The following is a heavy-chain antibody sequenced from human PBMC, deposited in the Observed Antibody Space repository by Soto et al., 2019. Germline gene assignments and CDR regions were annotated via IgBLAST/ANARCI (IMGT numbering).Heavy chain of an antibody. J-gene: IGHJ4*02. CDR1: EFTFNRHA. V-gene: IGHV3-30*04. Sequence: QVQLVESGGGVVQPGRFLRLSCAASEFTFNRHAMHWVRQAPGKGLEWVAVISHDGRIKYYADSVKGRFTISRDNSMNTLDLQMNSLRAEDTAIYFCARVSGHVYATLHGPFDYWGQGTLVTVSS. CDR3: ARVSGHVYATLHGPFDY. CDR2: ISHDGRIK. D-gene: IGHD2-8*01.